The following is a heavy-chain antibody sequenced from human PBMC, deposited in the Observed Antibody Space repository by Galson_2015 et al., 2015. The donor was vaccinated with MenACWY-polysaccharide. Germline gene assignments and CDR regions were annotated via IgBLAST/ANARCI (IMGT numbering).Heavy chain of an antibody. Sequence: SLRLGGTASGFTVGDTAMSWVRQAPGKGLVWAAAIPGSAASTFYADSVKGRFTISRDNSNNMLYLQMNSLTVEDTAIYYCAKGKLGGSRDWGQGTLVTVSS. J-gene: IGHJ4*02. D-gene: IGHD5-24*01. CDR3: AKGKLGGSRD. CDR2: IPGSAAST. CDR1: GFTVGDTA. V-gene: IGHV3-23*01.